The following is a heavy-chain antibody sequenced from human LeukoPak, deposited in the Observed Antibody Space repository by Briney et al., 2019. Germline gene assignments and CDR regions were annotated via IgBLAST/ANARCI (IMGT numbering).Heavy chain of an antibody. D-gene: IGHD3-22*01. CDR3: AKNLYYYDSSGHLFDY. Sequence: PGGSLRLSCAASGFTFSSYAMSWVRQAPGKGLEWVSYISSSGSTIYYADSVKGRFTISRDNSKNTLYLQMNSLRAEDTAVYYCAKNLYYYDSSGHLFDYWGQGTLVTVSS. CDR1: GFTFSSYA. V-gene: IGHV3-23*01. CDR2: ISSSGSTI. J-gene: IGHJ4*02.